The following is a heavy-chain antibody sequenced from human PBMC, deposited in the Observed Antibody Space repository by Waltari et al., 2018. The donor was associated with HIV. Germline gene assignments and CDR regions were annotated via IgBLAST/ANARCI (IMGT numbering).Heavy chain of an antibody. D-gene: IGHD2-2*01. CDR3: ARRGDGFNQHARLDH. V-gene: IGHV4-39*01. J-gene: IGHJ4*02. CDR1: GGSITRNDFY. Sequence: QLHLQESGPGLVKPSETLALTCTVSGGSITRNDFYWAWIRQPPGKGLEWIGLMYNSGTTDYNPSLKGRVSMSRDTSKNRFALRLHSVTAADTAIYYCARRGDGFNQHARLDHWGPGTLVTVSS. CDR2: MYNSGTT.